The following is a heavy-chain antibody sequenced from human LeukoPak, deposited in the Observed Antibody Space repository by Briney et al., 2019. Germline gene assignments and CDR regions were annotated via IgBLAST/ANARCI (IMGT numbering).Heavy chain of an antibody. J-gene: IGHJ6*02. CDR3: ARTNCSSTSCNRGRNYYYYGMDV. D-gene: IGHD2-2*02. CDR2: IYYSGST. CDR1: GGSISSYY. Sequence: SGTLSLTCTVSGGSISSYYWSWIRKPPGKGLEWIGYIYYSGSTNYNPSLKSRVTISVDTSKNQFSLKLSSVTAADTAVYYCARTNCSSTSCNRGRNYYYYGMDVWGQGTTVTVSS. V-gene: IGHV4-59*08.